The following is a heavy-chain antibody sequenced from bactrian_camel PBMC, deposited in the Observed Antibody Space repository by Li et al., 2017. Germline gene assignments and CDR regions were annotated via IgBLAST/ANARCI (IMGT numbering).Heavy chain of an antibody. D-gene: IGHD3*01. Sequence: QLVESGGGLVQPGGSMRLSCAVSGFTFGTDYMMWVRQAPAGGLEWVARIVSHSMYTYYADFAKGRFTISRDNAKNTVYLQMNSPKSEDTALYYCATVATARAGDNYWGQGTQVTVS. CDR1: GFTFGTDY. V-gene: IGHV3-2*01. J-gene: IGHJ4*01. CDR3: ATVATARAGDNY. CDR2: IVSHSMYT.